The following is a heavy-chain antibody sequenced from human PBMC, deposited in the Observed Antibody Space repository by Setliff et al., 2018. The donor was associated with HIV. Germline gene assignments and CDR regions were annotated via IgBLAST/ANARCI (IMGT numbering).Heavy chain of an antibody. CDR3: ATDVGVVTAHNWFDP. V-gene: IGHV1-18*01. J-gene: IGHJ5*02. CDR1: GYTFSSYG. Sequence: ASVKVSCKASGYTFSSYGISWVRHAPGQGLEWMGWINSYDGNTNYEQKFQGRVTMTTDTSTTSAYLELRSLRPDDTAVYFCATDVGVVTAHNWFDPWGQGTLVTVSS. CDR2: INSYDGNT. D-gene: IGHD2-21*02.